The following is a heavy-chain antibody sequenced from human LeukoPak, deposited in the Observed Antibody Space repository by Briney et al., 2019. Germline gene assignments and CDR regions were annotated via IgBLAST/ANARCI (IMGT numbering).Heavy chain of an antibody. CDR1: GASISSHH. V-gene: IGHV4-59*11. Sequence: PSETLSLTCTVSGASISSHHWSWIRQTPGKGLEWIGYIYYTGSTNYNPSLKSRVTISADTSRYQFSLKLDSVTAADTAVYYCARDAGFYDSSGYSFSLFDYWGQGTLVTVSS. D-gene: IGHD3-22*01. CDR2: IYYTGST. J-gene: IGHJ4*02. CDR3: ARDAGFYDSSGYSFSLFDY.